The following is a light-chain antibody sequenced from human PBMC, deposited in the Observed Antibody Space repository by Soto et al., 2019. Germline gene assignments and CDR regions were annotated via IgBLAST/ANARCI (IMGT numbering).Light chain of an antibody. Sequence: DIVMTQSPGTLSLSPGETATLSCRASQRINSNYLAWYQQRPGQAPRLLIYGISTRATDIPARFSGSGSGTEFILTISSLQSEDFEVYYCQQHAMWPITFGKGTRLEIK. V-gene: IGKV3-15*01. CDR2: GIS. J-gene: IGKJ5*01. CDR1: QRINSN. CDR3: QQHAMWPIT.